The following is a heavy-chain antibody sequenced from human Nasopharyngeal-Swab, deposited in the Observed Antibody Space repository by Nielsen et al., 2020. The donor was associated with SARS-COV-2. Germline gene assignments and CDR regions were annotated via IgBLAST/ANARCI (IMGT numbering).Heavy chain of an antibody. CDR1: GGSVSSDNW. CDR3: ASFYDFWT. J-gene: IGHJ4*02. D-gene: IGHD3-3*01. V-gene: IGHV4-4*02. CDR2: VKHNVST. Sequence: GSLRLSCAVSGGSVSSDNWWRWVRQPPGKRLEWIGEVKHNVSTNYNPSLKSRVTISLDNTKNQVSLRVNSLTAADTAVYYCASFYDFWTWGQGTLVTVSS.